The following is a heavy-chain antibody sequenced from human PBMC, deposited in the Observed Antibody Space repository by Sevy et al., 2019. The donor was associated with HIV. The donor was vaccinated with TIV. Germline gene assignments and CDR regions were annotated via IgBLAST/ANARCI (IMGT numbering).Heavy chain of an antibody. Sequence: GGSLRLSCAASGFTFSSYWMSWVRQAPGKGLEWVANIKQDGSEKYYVDSVKVRFTISRDNAKNSLYLQMNSLRAEDSVVYYCAREGYYYYGMDVWGQGTTVTVSS. CDR3: AREGYYYYGMDV. J-gene: IGHJ6*02. CDR1: GFTFSSYW. V-gene: IGHV3-7*01. CDR2: IKQDGSEK.